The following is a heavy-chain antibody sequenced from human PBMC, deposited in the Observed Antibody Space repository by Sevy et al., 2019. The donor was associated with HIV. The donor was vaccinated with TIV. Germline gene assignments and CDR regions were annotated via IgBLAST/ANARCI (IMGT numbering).Heavy chain of an antibody. J-gene: IGHJ4*02. CDR2: LSDSGVST. CDR3: ARDRATSATGTLFDY. V-gene: IGHV3-23*01. D-gene: IGHD3-9*01. CDR1: GFTSSSYA. Sequence: GWSLRLSCAASGFTSSSYAMSWVRQPPGRGLEWVSTLSDSGVSTYYADSVKGLFTISRDNSKNILYLQMNSLRAEDTAVYYCARDRATSATGTLFDYWGQGTLVTVSS.